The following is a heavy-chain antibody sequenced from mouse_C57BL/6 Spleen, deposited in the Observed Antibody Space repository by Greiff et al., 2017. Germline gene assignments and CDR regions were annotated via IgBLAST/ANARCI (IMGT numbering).Heavy chain of an antibody. CDR1: GFTFSSYA. Sequence: DVHLVESGGGLVKPGGSLKLSCAASGFTFSSYAMSWVRQTPEKRLEWVATISDGGSYTYYPDNVKGRFTISRDNAKNNLYLQMSHLKSEDTAMYYCASAYGSSYPYAMDDWGQGTSVTVSS. J-gene: IGHJ4*01. D-gene: IGHD1-1*01. CDR3: ASAYGSSYPYAMDD. V-gene: IGHV5-4*01. CDR2: ISDGGSYT.